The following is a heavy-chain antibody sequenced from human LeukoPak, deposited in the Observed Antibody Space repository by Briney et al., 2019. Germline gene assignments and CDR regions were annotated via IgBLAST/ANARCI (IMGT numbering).Heavy chain of an antibody. J-gene: IGHJ6*03. CDR3: ARQGGSDYFYMDV. Sequence: GESLKISCKGSGYSFTTYWIGWVRQMPGKGLDWMGIIYPGDSDTRYSPSFQGPVTMSADKSISTAYLQWSSLKASDTAMYYCARQGGSDYFYMDVWGKGTTVTVSS. D-gene: IGHD1-26*01. CDR2: IYPGDSDT. V-gene: IGHV5-51*01. CDR1: GYSFTTYW.